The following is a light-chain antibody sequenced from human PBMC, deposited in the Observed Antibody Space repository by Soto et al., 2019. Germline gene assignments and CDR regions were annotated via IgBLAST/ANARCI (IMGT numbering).Light chain of an antibody. CDR1: SSDVGGYNY. Sequence: QSDLTQPPSASGSPGQSVTISCSGTSSDVGGYNYVSWFQQHPGKAPKLMIYEVTKRPSGVPDRFSGSKSGNTASLTVSGLQAEDEAEYYCSSYVGSNNFVFGTGTKLTVL. CDR2: EVT. V-gene: IGLV2-8*01. CDR3: SSYVGSNNFV. J-gene: IGLJ1*01.